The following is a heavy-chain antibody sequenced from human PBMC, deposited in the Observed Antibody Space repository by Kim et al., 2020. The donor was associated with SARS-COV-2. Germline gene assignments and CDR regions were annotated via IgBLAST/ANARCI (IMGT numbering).Heavy chain of an antibody. Sequence: GGSLRLSCAASGFTFNNYVMNWVRQAPGKGLEWVSAVTGSGTSTYYADSVKGLFTISRDSSKNTLYLQMNSLRAEDTALYYCANDSKGGNYFYAFDIWGQGTMVAVSS. CDR3: ANDSKGGNYFYAFDI. CDR2: VTGSGTST. CDR1: GFTFNNYV. J-gene: IGHJ3*02. D-gene: IGHD4-4*01. V-gene: IGHV3-23*01.